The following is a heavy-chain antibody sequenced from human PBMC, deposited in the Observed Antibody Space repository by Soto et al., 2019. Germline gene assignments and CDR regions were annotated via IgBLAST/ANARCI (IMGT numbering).Heavy chain of an antibody. J-gene: IGHJ4*02. CDR2: IYWDDDQ. D-gene: IGHD3-22*01. CDR3: VRDSTGYYGFDY. Sequence: SGPTLVNPTQTLTLTCTFSGFSLSTSGVGVGWIRQPPGKALEWLALIYWDDDQRYSPSLKSRLTVTKDTSKNQVVLTMTNMDPVDTATYYCVRDSTGYYGFDYWGQGALVTVSS. CDR1: GFSLSTSGVG. V-gene: IGHV2-5*02.